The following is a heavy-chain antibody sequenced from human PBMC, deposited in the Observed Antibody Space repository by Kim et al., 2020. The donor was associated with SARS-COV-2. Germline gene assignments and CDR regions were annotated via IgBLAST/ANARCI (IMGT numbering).Heavy chain of an antibody. D-gene: IGHD6-19*01. CDR2: IYHNGST. CDR1: GGSISSSNW. J-gene: IGHJ6*02. V-gene: IGHV4-4*02. CDR3: ARGYSSGWYGHYYYGMDV. Sequence: SETLSLTCAVSGGSISSSNWWSWVRQPPGKGLEWIGEIYHNGSTNYNPSLKSRVTISVDKSKNQFSLKLSSVTAADTAVYYCARGYSSGWYGHYYYGMDVWGQGTTVTVSS.